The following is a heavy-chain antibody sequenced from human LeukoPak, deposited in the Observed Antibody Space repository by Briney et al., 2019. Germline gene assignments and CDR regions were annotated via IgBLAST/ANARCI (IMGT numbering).Heavy chain of an antibody. CDR2: IYYSGST. D-gene: IGHD2-2*01. CDR3: ARVGYCSSTSCAKNAFDI. CDR1: GGSISSYY. J-gene: IGHJ3*02. V-gene: IGHV4-59*01. Sequence: SETLSLTCTVSGGSISSYYWSWIRQPPGKGLEWIGFIYYSGSTNYNPSLKSRVTISVDTSKNQFSLKLSSVTAADTAVYYCARVGYCSSTSCAKNAFDIWGQGTMVTVSS.